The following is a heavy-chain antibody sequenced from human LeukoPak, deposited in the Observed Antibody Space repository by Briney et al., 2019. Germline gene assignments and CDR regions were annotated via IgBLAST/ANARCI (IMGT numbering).Heavy chain of an antibody. J-gene: IGHJ6*03. CDR2: IYYSGST. CDR3: ARSPPAHGSYYYYYYMDV. CDR1: GGSISSSSYY. D-gene: IGHD2-15*01. V-gene: IGHV4-39*01. Sequence: SETLSLTCTVSGGSISSSSYYWGWIRQPPGKGLEWIGSIYYSGSTYYNPSLKSRVTISVDTSKNQFSLKLSSVTAADTAVYYCARSPPAHGSYYYYYYMDVWGKGTTVTVSS.